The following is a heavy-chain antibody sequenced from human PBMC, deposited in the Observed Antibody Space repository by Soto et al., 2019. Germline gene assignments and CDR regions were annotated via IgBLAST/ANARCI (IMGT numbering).Heavy chain of an antibody. CDR1: GGTFSSYTIS. CDR2: VHFRGST. V-gene: IGHV4-39*01. CDR3: ARRGPNNSYGYDHRLDP. J-gene: IGHJ5*02. Sequence: SCKASGGTFSSYTISWVRQAPGKGQEWIGSVHFRGSTYYNPSLKSRVTISVDTSKNQFSLKLTSVTAADRAVYYCARRGPNNSYGYDHRLDPWGQGTLVTVSS. D-gene: IGHD5-18*01.